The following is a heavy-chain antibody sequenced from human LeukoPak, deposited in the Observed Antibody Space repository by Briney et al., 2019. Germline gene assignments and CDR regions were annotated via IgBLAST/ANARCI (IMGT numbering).Heavy chain of an antibody. Sequence: QPGGSLRLSCAASGFSFNNYWMHWVRQGPGKGLLWVSRISPDGSGTTYADSVKGRFVISRDNAQNTVYLQMSSLRPEDTAVYYCAREYSSSSGRAFDHWGQGTLVTASS. CDR2: ISPDGSGT. J-gene: IGHJ4*02. D-gene: IGHD6-6*01. CDR3: AREYSSSSGRAFDH. CDR1: GFSFNNYW. V-gene: IGHV3-74*01.